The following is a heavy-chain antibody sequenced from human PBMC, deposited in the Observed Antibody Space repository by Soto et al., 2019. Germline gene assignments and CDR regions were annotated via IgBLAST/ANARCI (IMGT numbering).Heavy chain of an antibody. CDR1: GGSFSSYG. V-gene: IGHV1-69*06. J-gene: IGHJ4*02. CDR3: ATERSAQYFDY. CDR2: IMPTFGSA. Sequence: SVKVSCKASGGSFSSYGIAWVRQVPGQGLEWVGGIMPTFGSATYAPKFQGRVTITADKSTSTAYMELRSLRSEDTAVYYCATERSAQYFDYWGQGTLVTVSS. D-gene: IGHD1-1*01.